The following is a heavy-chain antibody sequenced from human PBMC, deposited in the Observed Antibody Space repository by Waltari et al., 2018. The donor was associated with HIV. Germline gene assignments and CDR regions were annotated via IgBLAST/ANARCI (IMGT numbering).Heavy chain of an antibody. V-gene: IGHV4-34*01. CDR2: ITESGNR. CDR1: GGSFSGYY. Sequence: VRLQQWGAGLLKPSETLSLTCAVYGGSFSGYYWGWIRQPPGKGLEWIGEITESGNRKYNPSLKTRVTMSVDASKKQVSLKLRSVAAADTAIYYGAGLPLEVDYHDNSGYYIYFDIWGQGTRLTVSS. D-gene: IGHD3-22*01. CDR3: AGLPLEVDYHDNSGYYIYFDI. J-gene: IGHJ4*02.